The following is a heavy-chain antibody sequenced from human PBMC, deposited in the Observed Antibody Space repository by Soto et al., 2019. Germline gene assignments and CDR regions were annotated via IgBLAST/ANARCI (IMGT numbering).Heavy chain of an antibody. J-gene: IGHJ4*02. CDR3: ARRESPNDFDY. CDR2: IYAGDSDT. Sequence: PVESVKISCKVSGYSFTRYWIGWVVQMPGKGLEWMGIIYAGDSDTRYSPSFQGQVTISADKSISTAYLQWSSLKASDTALYYCARRESPNDFDYWGRGTMVTVSS. CDR1: GYSFTRYW. V-gene: IGHV5-51*01. D-gene: IGHD3-16*01.